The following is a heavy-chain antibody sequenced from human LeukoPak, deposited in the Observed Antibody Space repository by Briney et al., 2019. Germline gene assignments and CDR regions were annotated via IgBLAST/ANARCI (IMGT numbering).Heavy chain of an antibody. CDR3: ASGSTFRGLISFDP. CDR1: GGSISSGGYY. J-gene: IGHJ5*02. Sequence: SQTLSLTCTVSGGSISSGGYYWSWIRQHPGKGLEWIGYIYYSGSTYHNPSLESRVTISVDTSKNQFSLKLSSVTAADTAVYYCASGSTFRGLISFDPWGQGTLVTVSS. V-gene: IGHV4-31*03. CDR2: IYYSGST. D-gene: IGHD3-16*02.